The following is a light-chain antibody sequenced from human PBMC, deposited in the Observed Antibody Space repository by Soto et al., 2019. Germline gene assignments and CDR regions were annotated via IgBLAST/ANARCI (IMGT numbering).Light chain of an antibody. CDR3: SSYAASDSFVV. J-gene: IGLJ2*01. CDR1: NSDVGGYNY. V-gene: IGLV2-8*01. CDR2: EVY. Sequence: QSALTQPPSASGSPGQSVTISCTGTNSDVGGYNYVSWYQHHPDKGPKLIIYEVYKRPSGVPDRFSGSKSGNTASLTVSGLQAEDEAEYYCSSYAASDSFVVFGGGTKLTVL.